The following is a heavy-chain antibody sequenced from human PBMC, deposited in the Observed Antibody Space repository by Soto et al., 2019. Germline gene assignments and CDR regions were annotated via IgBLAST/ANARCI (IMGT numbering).Heavy chain of an antibody. CDR2: INPSGGST. CDR1: GYTFTSYY. Sequence: QVLLVQSGAEVKKPGASVKVSCKASGYTFTSYYMHWVRQAPGEALEWMGIINPSGGSTSYAQKFQGRVTMTRDTSTSTVYMELSSLRSEDTAVYYCARGAPSLELRHYWGQGTPVTVSS. V-gene: IGHV1-46*01. J-gene: IGHJ4*02. D-gene: IGHD1-26*01. CDR3: ARGAPSLELRHY.